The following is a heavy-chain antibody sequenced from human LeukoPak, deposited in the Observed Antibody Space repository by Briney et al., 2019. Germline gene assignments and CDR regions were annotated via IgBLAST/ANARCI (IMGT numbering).Heavy chain of an antibody. CDR3: AKGLERVTHYES. V-gene: IGHV4-59*08. J-gene: IGHJ4*02. CDR1: GDPIDNSY. Sequence: KASETLSLTCTVSGDPIDNSYWAWIRQPPGKGLEWIGFGHYTGSNNYNPSLKRRVSISVDTSNIHFSLSLTSMTAADTAVYYCAKGLERVTHYESWGQGTLVTVSS. D-gene: IGHD3-22*01. CDR2: GHYTGSN.